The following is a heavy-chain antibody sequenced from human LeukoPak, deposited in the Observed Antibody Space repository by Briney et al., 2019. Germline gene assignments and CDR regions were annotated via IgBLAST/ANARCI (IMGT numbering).Heavy chain of an antibody. CDR2: ISPSGST. J-gene: IGHJ4*02. V-gene: IGHV4-4*07. Sequence: SETLSLTCTVSGDSISDYFWSWIRQPAGKGLEWIGRISPSGSTNYKSSLQSRVAMSIDTSKMQFSLHLTSMTAADTAVYYCARGEDEGSGYWGYYFDQWGQGTLVTVSS. CDR1: GDSISDYF. CDR3: ARGEDEGSGYWGYYFDQ. D-gene: IGHD3-22*01.